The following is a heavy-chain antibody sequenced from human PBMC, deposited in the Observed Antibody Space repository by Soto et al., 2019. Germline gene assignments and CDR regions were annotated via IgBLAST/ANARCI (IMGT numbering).Heavy chain of an antibody. D-gene: IGHD3-3*01. CDR3: AGYDFWSGPVPPDAFDI. V-gene: IGHV4-59*01. CDR2: IYYSGST. J-gene: IGHJ3*02. CDR1: GGSISSYY. Sequence: QVQLQESGPGLVKPSETLSLTCTVSGGSISSYYWSWIRQPPGKGLEWIGYIYYSGSTNYNPSLKSRVTISVDTSKNQFSLKLSSVTAADTAVYYCAGYDFWSGPVPPDAFDIWGQGTMVTVSS.